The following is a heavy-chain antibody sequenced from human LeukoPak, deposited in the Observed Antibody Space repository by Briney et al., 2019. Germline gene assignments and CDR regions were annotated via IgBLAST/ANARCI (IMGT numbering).Heavy chain of an antibody. V-gene: IGHV3-23*01. CDR3: TKDRRGPAAGTWYFDS. D-gene: IGHD6-13*01. CDR2: ITAIDGRT. J-gene: IGHJ4*02. Sequence: GGSLRLSCAASGFTFSSYWMHWVRQTPGRGLEWVSSITAIDGRTYYADSVRGRFTISRDNSKNTVYLQLNSLRAGDTAIYYCTKDRRGPAAGTWYFDSWGQGPLVTVSS. CDR1: GFTFSSYW.